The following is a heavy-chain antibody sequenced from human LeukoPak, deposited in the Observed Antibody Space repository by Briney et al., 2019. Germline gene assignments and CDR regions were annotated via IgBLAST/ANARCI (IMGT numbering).Heavy chain of an antibody. CDR3: ARGRAAGTFWLDY. CDR2: ISGNNGNT. V-gene: IGHV1-18*01. Sequence: GASVKVSCKPSGYTFSSYGISRVRQAPGQGREWMGWISGNNGNTNYAQKVQGRVTMTTDTSTSTAYMELRSLRSDDTAVYYCARGRAAGTFWLDYWGQGTLVTVSS. CDR1: GYTFSSYG. J-gene: IGHJ4*02. D-gene: IGHD6-13*01.